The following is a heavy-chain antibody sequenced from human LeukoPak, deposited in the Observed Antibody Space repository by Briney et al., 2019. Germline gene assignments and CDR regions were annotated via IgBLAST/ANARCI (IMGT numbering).Heavy chain of an antibody. V-gene: IGHV3-23*01. D-gene: IGHD6-13*01. CDR1: GFTPTTYA. Sequence: GRSLRPSCAASGFTPTTYATSWVRQAPGGGLGWVSGISDSGDGTYYAESVKGRFTISRDNPKNTVFLQMNSLRAHDTAKYYCAKDKAPGSWHTPSDFWLQGTLVTVSS. CDR3: AKDKAPGSWHTPSDF. J-gene: IGHJ4*02. CDR2: ISDSGDGT.